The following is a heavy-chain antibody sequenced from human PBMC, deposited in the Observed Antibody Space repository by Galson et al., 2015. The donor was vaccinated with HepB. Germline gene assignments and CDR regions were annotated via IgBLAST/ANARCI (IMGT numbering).Heavy chain of an antibody. D-gene: IGHD5-18*01. J-gene: IGHJ4*02. V-gene: IGHV3-11*01. Sequence: SVEGRFTVSRDNAKKTLYLDMNALSVEDTAVYYCARGWDTDVTSNFDYWGQGALVTVSS. CDR3: ARGWDTDVTSNFDY.